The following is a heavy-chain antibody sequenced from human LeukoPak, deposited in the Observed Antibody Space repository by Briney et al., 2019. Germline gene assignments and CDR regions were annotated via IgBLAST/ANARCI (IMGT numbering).Heavy chain of an antibody. V-gene: IGHV4-59*05. CDR1: GGSISSYY. J-gene: IGHJ4*02. D-gene: IGHD3-22*01. CDR3: ARGRYYYDSSGYYSRKYYFDY. Sequence: SETLSLTCTVSGGSISSYYWSWIRQPPGKGLEWIGSIYYSGSTYYNPSLKSRVTISVDTSKNQFSLKLSSVTAADTAVYYCARGRYYYDSSGYYSRKYYFDYWGQGTLVTVSS. CDR2: IYYSGST.